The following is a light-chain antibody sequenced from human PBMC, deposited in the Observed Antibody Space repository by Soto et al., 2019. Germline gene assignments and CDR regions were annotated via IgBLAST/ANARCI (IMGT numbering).Light chain of an antibody. V-gene: IGKV1-5*03. CDR3: QQYHSYSPWT. J-gene: IGKJ1*01. CDR2: NAS. Sequence: DIQMTQFPSTLSASVEDSVTITCRASQSISNRLAWYQQKPGKAPKLLIYNASNWAAGVPSRFSGSGSGTEFTLTISSLQPDDFATYYCQQYHSYSPWTFGRGTKVEVK. CDR1: QSISNR.